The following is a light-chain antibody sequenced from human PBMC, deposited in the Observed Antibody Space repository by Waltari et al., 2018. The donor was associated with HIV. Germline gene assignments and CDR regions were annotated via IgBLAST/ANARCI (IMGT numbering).Light chain of an antibody. CDR3: QTWGTGIRV. CDR1: RGNSSSA. Sequence: QLVLPQSPSASASLGAPVKLTCTLSRGNSSSAIAWHQQQPEKGPRYLMKLNSDGSQSKGDGIPDRFSGSSSGAERYLTISSLQSEDEADYYCQTWGTGIRVFGGGTKLTVL. J-gene: IGLJ3*02. V-gene: IGLV4-69*01. CDR2: LNSDGSQ.